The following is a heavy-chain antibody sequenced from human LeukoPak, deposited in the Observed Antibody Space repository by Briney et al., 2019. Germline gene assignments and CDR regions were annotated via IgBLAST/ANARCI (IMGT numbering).Heavy chain of an antibody. V-gene: IGHV3-11*01. CDR1: GFTFSDYY. CDR3: ARLSEAAASDY. J-gene: IGHJ4*02. Sequence: GGSLRLSCAASGFTFSDYYRSWIRQAPGKGLEWVSYISSSGSTIYYADSVKGRFTISRDNAKNSLYLQMNSLRAEDTAVYYCARLSEAAASDYWGQGTLVTVSS. CDR2: ISSSGSTI. D-gene: IGHD6-13*01.